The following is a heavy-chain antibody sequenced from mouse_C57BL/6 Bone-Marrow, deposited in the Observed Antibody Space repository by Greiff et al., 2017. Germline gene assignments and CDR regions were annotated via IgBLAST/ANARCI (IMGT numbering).Heavy chain of an antibody. J-gene: IGHJ4*01. V-gene: IGHV5-6*01. CDR2: ISSGGSYT. CDR1: GFTFSSYG. D-gene: IGHD2-4*01. CDR3: ARHERLRRYYYAMDY. Sequence: EVKLMESGGDLVKPGGSLKLSCAASGFTFSSYGMSWVRQTPDKRLEWVATISSGGSYTYYPDSVKGRFTISRDNAKNTLYLQMSSLKSEDTAMYYCARHERLRRYYYAMDYWGQGTSVTVSS.